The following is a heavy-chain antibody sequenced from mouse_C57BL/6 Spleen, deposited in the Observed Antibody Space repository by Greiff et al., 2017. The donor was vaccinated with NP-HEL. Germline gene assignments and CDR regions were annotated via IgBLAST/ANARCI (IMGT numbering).Heavy chain of an antibody. V-gene: IGHV1-15*01. D-gene: IGHD2-1*01. Sequence: QVQLQQSGAELVRPGASVTLSCKASGYTFTDYEMHWVKQTPVHGLEWIGAIDPETGGTAYNQKFKGKAILTADKSSSTAYMELRSLTSEDSAVYYCTRGYYGNPFAYWGQGTLVTVSA. CDR2: IDPETGGT. CDR1: GYTFTDYE. J-gene: IGHJ3*01. CDR3: TRGYYGNPFAY.